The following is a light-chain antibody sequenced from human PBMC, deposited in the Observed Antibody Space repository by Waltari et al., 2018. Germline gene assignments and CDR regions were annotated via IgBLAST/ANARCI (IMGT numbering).Light chain of an antibody. V-gene: IGKV3-11*01. CDR2: DSS. CDR3: QQRSSWPGT. J-gene: IGKJ5*01. Sequence: EIVLTQSPATLSLSPGERATLSCRASQSVSGYLAWYQQKPGQAPRLLIYDSSYRATGIPVRFSARRSETDFTLTISSLEPEDLAVYYCQQRSSWPGTFGQGTRLEIK. CDR1: QSVSGY.